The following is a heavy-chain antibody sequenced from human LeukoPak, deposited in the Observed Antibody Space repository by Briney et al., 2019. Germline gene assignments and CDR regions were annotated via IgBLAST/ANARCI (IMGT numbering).Heavy chain of an antibody. CDR2: MNPNSGNT. D-gene: IGHD3-22*01. Sequence: GASVKVSCKASGYTFTSYDINWVRQATGQGLAWMGWMNPNSGNTGYAQKFQGRVTMTRNTSISTAYMELSSLRSDDTAVYYCARRDYYYDSSGYYVSGWFDPWGQGTLVTVSS. CDR1: GYTFTSYD. V-gene: IGHV1-8*01. J-gene: IGHJ5*02. CDR3: ARRDYYYDSSGYYVSGWFDP.